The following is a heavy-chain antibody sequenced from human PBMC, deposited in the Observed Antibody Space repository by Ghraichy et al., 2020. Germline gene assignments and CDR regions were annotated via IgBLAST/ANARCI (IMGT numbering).Heavy chain of an antibody. J-gene: IGHJ4*02. CDR3: ASGGYDSSGYYYLHFDY. CDR1: GYTFTSYA. V-gene: IGHV1-3*01. D-gene: IGHD3-22*01. Sequence: GESLNISCKASGYTFTSYAMHWVRQAPGQRLEWMEWINAGNGNTKYSQKFQGRVTITRDTSASTAYMELSSLRSEDTAVYYCASGGYDSSGYYYLHFDYWGQGTLVTVSS. CDR2: INAGNGNT.